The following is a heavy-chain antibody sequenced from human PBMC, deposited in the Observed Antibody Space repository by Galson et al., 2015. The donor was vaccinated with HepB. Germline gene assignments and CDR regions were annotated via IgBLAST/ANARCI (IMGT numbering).Heavy chain of an antibody. V-gene: IGHV3-30*18. D-gene: IGHD2-2*01. CDR1: GFTFSSYG. J-gene: IGHJ6*02. CDR3: AKDHEAGYCSSTSCYIPNNYGMDV. CDR2: ISYDGSNE. Sequence: SLRLSCAASGFTFSSYGIHWVRQAPGKGLEWVAVISYDGSNEYYADSVKGRFTISRDNSKNTLYLQMNSLRAEDTAVYYCAKDHEAGYCSSTSCYIPNNYGMDVWGQGTTVTVSS.